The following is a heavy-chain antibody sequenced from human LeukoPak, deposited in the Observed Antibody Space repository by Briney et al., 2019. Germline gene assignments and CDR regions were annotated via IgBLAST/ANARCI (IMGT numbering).Heavy chain of an antibody. CDR2: IDHSGST. D-gene: IGHD2-15*01. CDR1: GFLFENYY. Sequence: GSLRLSCEASGFLFENYYMYWVRQAPGKGLEWIGEIDHSGSTNYNPSLKSRVTISVDTSKNQFSLKLSSVTAADTAVYYCARRDRYCSGGSCYSGDFDYWGQGTLVTVSS. V-gene: IGHV4-34*01. J-gene: IGHJ4*02. CDR3: ARRDRYCSGGSCYSGDFDY.